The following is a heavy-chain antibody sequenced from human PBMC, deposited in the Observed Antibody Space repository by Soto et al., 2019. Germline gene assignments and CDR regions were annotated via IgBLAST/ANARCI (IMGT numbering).Heavy chain of an antibody. CDR3: ARGRLIESAKIYYYYYGMDV. D-gene: IGHD3-22*01. CDR1: GGSISSGGYY. CDR2: IYYSGST. J-gene: IGHJ6*02. Sequence: SETLSLTCTVSGGSISSGGYYWSWIRQHPGKGLEWIGYIYYSGSTYYNPSLKSRVTISVDTSKNQFSLKLSSVTAADTAVYYCARGRLIESAKIYYYYYGMDVWGQGTTVTVSS. V-gene: IGHV4-31*03.